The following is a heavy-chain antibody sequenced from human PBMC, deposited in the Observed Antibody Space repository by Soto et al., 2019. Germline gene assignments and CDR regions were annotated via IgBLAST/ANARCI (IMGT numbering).Heavy chain of an antibody. D-gene: IGHD4-17*01. CDR3: ARGTVRDHDFGDH. V-gene: IGHV3-74*01. Sequence: EVQLVESGGDLVQPGGSLRLSCAASGFTFSTYWMHWVRQVPGKGPEWVSRMSSDGSSTAYADSVRGRFIISSDNAKNTLYYQMNSLRVNDTAVYYCARGTVRDHDFGDHWGLGTLVAVSS. CDR1: GFTFSTYW. J-gene: IGHJ4*02. CDR2: MSSDGSST.